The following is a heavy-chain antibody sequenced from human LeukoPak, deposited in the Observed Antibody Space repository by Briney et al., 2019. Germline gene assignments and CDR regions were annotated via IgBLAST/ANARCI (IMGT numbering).Heavy chain of an antibody. Sequence: GASVKVSCKAFDYTFSSYGISWVRQAPGHGLEWMGRITTYNGDTKYAQNVQGRVTMTTDTSTSTVYMELRSLRFDDTAVYYCARWGTWSFDSWGQGTLVTVSS. D-gene: IGHD6-13*01. V-gene: IGHV1-18*01. CDR2: ITTYNGDT. CDR1: DYTFSSYG. CDR3: ARWGTWSFDS. J-gene: IGHJ4*02.